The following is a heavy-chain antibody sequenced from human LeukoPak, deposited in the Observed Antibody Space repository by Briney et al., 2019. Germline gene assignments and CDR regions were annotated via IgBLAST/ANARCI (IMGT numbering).Heavy chain of an antibody. V-gene: IGHV3-11*04. CDR2: ISSSGSTI. CDR1: GFTFSDYY. J-gene: IGHJ3*02. Sequence: GGSLRLSCAASGFTFSDYYMSWIRQAPGKGLEWVSYISSSGSTIYYADSVKGRFTISRDNAKNSLYLQMNSLRAEDTAVYYCAGGIDSSGHPNQGAFDIWGQGTMVTVSS. CDR3: AGGIDSSGHPNQGAFDI. D-gene: IGHD3-22*01.